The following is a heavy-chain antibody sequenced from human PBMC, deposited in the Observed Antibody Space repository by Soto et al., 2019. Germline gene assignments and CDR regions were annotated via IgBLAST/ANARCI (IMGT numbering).Heavy chain of an antibody. D-gene: IGHD3-10*02. Sequence: EVQLLESGGGLGQPGGSLRLSCAASGFSFSSYAMTWVRQAPGRGLEWVSAISGSGIPTYYADSVKGRFTISSDKSKNPLYLQLNSLSSDDTAVYYCARDMSGATYDYYYGMGVWGQGTTVIVAS. CDR1: GFSFSSYA. J-gene: IGHJ6*02. CDR3: ARDMSGATYDYYYGMGV. CDR2: ISGSGIPT. V-gene: IGHV3-23*01.